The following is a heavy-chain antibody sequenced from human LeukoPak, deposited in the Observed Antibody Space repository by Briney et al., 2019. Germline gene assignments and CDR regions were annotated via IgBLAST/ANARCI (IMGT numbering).Heavy chain of an antibody. V-gene: IGHV4-4*07. D-gene: IGHD6-6*01. CDR3: ARVRISSSSAANWFDP. Sequence: SETLSLTCTVSGGSISSYYWSWIRQPAGKGLEWIGRIYTSGSTNYNPSLKSRVTMSVDTSKNQFSLKLSSVTAADTAVYYCARVRISSSSAANWFDPWGQGTLVTVSS. CDR1: GGSISSYY. CDR2: IYTSGST. J-gene: IGHJ5*02.